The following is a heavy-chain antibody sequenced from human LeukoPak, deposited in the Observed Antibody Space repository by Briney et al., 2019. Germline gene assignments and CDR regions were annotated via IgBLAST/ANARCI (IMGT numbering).Heavy chain of an antibody. J-gene: IGHJ5*02. D-gene: IGHD2-2*01. Sequence: QPGGSLRLSCAASGFTFSSYGMHWVRQAPGKGLEWVAVISYDGSNKYYADSVKGRFTISRDNSKNTLYLQMNSLRAEDTAVYYCAKDLVPAAMATVNWFDPWGQGTLVTVSS. CDR1: GFTFSSYG. V-gene: IGHV3-30*18. CDR3: AKDLVPAAMATVNWFDP. CDR2: ISYDGSNK.